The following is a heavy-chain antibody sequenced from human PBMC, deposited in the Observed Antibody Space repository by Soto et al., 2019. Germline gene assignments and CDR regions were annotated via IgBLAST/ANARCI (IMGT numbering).Heavy chain of an antibody. J-gene: IGHJ4*02. Sequence: SVKVSCKASGGTFSGYAISWVRQAPGQGLEWMGGIIPIFGTANYAQKFQGRVTITANKSTSTAYMELSSLRSEDTAVYYCAIFRVTGIAVAGRAPAYWGQGTLVTVSS. D-gene: IGHD6-19*01. CDR3: AIFRVTGIAVAGRAPAY. CDR1: GGTFSGYA. CDR2: IIPIFGTA. V-gene: IGHV1-69*06.